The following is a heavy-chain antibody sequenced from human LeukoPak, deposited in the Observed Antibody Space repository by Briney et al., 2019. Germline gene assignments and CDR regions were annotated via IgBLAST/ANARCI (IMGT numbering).Heavy chain of an antibody. J-gene: IGHJ4*02. V-gene: IGHV3-15*01. CDR3: ARALVVTTTPIDY. CDR1: GFTFSNAW. CDR2: IKRKSDGGAT. Sequence: GGSLRLSCAASGFTFSNAWMSWVRQAPGKGLEWVGRIKRKSDGGATDFAAPVKGRFTISRDNSKNTLYLQMGSLRAEDMAVYYCARALVVTTTPIDYWGQGTLVTVSS. D-gene: IGHD2-21*02.